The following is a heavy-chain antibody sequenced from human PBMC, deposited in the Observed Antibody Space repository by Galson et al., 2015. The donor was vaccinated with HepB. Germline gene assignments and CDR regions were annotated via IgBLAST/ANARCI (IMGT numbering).Heavy chain of an antibody. CDR3: ARADYYGSEYDY. D-gene: IGHD3-10*01. CDR2: IYSGGDT. J-gene: IGHJ4*02. CDR1: GFTVSSNS. V-gene: IGHV3-66*02. Sequence: SLRLSCAASGFTVSSNSMSWVRQAPGKGLEWVSVIYSGGDTYYGDSVRGRFTISRDNSRNTLYLQMNSLRAEDTAVYYCARADYYGSEYDYWGQGTLVTVSS.